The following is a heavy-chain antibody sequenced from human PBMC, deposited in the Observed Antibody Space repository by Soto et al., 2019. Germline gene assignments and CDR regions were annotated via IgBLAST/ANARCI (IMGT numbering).Heavy chain of an antibody. V-gene: IGHV4-4*02. CDR3: ARRWMVRGVMNWFDP. CDR1: GGSISSSNW. D-gene: IGHD3-10*01. J-gene: IGHJ5*02. CDR2: IYHSGST. Sequence: QVQLQESGPGLVKPSGTLSLTCAVSGGSISSSNWWSWVRQPPGKGLEWIGEIYHSGSTNYNPSLKSRVTIAIDKSKNQFSLKLSSLTAADTAVYYCARRWMVRGVMNWFDPWGQGTLVTVSS.